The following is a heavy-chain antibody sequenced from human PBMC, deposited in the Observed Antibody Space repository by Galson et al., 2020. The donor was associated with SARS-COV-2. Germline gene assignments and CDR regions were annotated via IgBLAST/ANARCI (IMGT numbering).Heavy chain of an antibody. CDR2: ISGSGGST. CDR1: GFTFSSYA. V-gene: IGHV3-23*01. D-gene: IGHD3-10*01. J-gene: IGHJ5*02. Sequence: GGSLRLSCAASGFTFSSYAMSWVRQAPGKGLEWVSAISGSGGSTYYADSVKGRFTISRDNSKNTLYLQMNSLRAEDTAVYYCAKVVTRHLGEARRYNWFDPWGQGTLVTVSS. CDR3: AKVVTRHLGEARRYNWFDP.